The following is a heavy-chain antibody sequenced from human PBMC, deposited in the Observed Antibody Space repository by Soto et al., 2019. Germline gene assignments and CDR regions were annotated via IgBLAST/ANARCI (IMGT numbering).Heavy chain of an antibody. CDR3: ARDDSYCSSTSCYLPYMDV. Sequence: ASVKVSCKASGYTFTSYGISWVRQAPGQGLEWMGWISAYNGNTNYAQKLQGRVTMTTDTSTSTAYMELRSLRSDDTAVYYCARDDSYCSSTSCYLPYMDVWGKGTTVTVSS. D-gene: IGHD2-2*01. V-gene: IGHV1-18*01. J-gene: IGHJ6*03. CDR2: ISAYNGNT. CDR1: GYTFTSYG.